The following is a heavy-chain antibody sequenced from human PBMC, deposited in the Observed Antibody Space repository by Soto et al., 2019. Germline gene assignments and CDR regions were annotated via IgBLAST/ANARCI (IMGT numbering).Heavy chain of an antibody. D-gene: IGHD6-13*01. CDR3: AKGSGSSWYST. CDR2: ISGSGGST. CDR1: GFTFSSYG. Sequence: EVQLLESGGTLVHPGGSLRLSCAASGFTFSSYGMSWVRQAPGKGLEWVSAISGSGGSTYYADSVKGRFTFSIDNSKNTLYLQMNSLRAEDTAVYYCAKGSGSSWYSTWGQGTLVTVSS. V-gene: IGHV3-23*01. J-gene: IGHJ4*02.